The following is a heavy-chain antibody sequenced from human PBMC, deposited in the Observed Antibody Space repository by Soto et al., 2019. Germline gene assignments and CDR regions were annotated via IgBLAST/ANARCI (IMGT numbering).Heavy chain of an antibody. D-gene: IGHD2-8*01. CDR3: ARYNSYAIDY. V-gene: IGHV4-34*01. J-gene: IGHJ4*02. CDR2: INHSGST. Sequence: SETLSLTCAVYGGSFSGYYWSWIRQPPGKGLEWSGEINHSGSTNYNPSLKSRVAISVDTSKNQFSLKLSSVTAADTAVYYCARYNSYAIDYWGRGTLVTVSS. CDR1: GGSFSGYY.